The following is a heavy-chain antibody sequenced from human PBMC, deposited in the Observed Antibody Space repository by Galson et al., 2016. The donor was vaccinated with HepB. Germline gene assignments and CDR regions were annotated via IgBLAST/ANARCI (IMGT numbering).Heavy chain of an antibody. CDR3: ATQAHYDILTGYRFDP. CDR2: IYPGNSDT. J-gene: IGHJ5*02. V-gene: IGHV5-51*01. CDR1: GYIFTTYW. Sequence: QSGAEAKKPGESLKISCKGSGYIFTTYWIVWVRHMPGKGLEWMGSIYPGNSDTKYSPSFQGQVTISTDKSVNTAYLQLRSLKASDTAIYYCATQAHYDILTGYRFDPWGQGTQVIVSS. D-gene: IGHD3-9*01.